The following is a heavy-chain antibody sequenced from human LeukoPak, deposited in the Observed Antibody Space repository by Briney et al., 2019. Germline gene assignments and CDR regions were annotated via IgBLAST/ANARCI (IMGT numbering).Heavy chain of an antibody. CDR1: GYRFTSYG. CDR3: ARSRGPVVGTNYFDY. J-gene: IGHJ4*02. V-gene: IGHV1-18*01. CDR2: ISAYNGNT. D-gene: IGHD2-15*01. Sequence: ASVKVSCKASGYRFTSYGISWVRQAPGQGLEWMGWISAYNGNTNYAQKLQGRVTMTTDTSTSTAYMELRSLRSDDTAVYYCARSRGPVVGTNYFDYWGQGTRVTVSS.